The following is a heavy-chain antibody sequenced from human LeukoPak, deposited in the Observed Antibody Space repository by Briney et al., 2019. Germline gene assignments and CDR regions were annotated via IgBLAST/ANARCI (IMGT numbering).Heavy chain of an antibody. D-gene: IGHD3-22*01. CDR1: GFTVSSNY. CDR2: IYSGGST. CDR3: AKDVTHYYDSSGYS. J-gene: IGHJ3*02. V-gene: IGHV3-53*05. Sequence: GGSLRLSCAASGFTVSSNYMSWVRQAPGKGLEWVSVIYSGGSTYYADSVKGRFTISRDNSKNTLYLQMNSLRAEDTAVYYCAKDVTHYYDSSGYSWGQGTMVTVSS.